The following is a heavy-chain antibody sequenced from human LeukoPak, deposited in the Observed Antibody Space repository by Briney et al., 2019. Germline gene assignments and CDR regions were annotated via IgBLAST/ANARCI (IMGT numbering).Heavy chain of an antibody. Sequence: PSETLSLTCAVYGGSFSGYYWSWIRQPPGKGLEWIGEINHSGSTNYNPSLKSRVTISVDTSKNQFSLKLSSVTAADTAVYYCARGNGARFLWSGYYQGGSYYYYYMDVWGKGTTVTVSS. J-gene: IGHJ6*03. CDR2: INHSGST. CDR3: ARGNGARFLWSGYYQGGSYYYYYMDV. D-gene: IGHD3-3*01. V-gene: IGHV4-34*01. CDR1: GGSFSGYY.